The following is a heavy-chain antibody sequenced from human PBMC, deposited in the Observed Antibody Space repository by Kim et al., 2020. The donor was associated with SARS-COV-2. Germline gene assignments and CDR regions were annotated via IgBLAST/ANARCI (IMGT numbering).Heavy chain of an antibody. J-gene: IGHJ6*02. CDR3: ARGRITIFGVGYMDV. D-gene: IGHD3-3*01. V-gene: IGHV4-34*01. Sequence: PSLKSRVTISVDTSKNQFSLKLSSVTAADTAVYYCARGRITIFGVGYMDVWGQGTTVTVSS.